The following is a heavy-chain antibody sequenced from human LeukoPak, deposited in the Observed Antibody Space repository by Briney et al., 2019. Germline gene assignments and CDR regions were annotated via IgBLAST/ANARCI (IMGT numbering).Heavy chain of an antibody. V-gene: IGHV1-69*06. CDR2: IIPIFGTA. Sequence: SVKVSCKASGGTFSSYAISWVRQAPGQGLEWMGGIIPIFGTANYAQKFQGRVTITADKSTSTAYMELSSLRSEDTAVYYCARDRGPRVAVAGIDYWGQGTLVTVSS. CDR3: ARDRGPRVAVAGIDY. J-gene: IGHJ4*02. D-gene: IGHD6-19*01. CDR1: GGTFSSYA.